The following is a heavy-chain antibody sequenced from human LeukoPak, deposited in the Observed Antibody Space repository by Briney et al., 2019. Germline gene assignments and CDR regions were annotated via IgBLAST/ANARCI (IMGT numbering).Heavy chain of an antibody. CDR1: GGSFSGYY. CDR3: AMHPADYGGNIWFDP. V-gene: IGHV4-34*01. J-gene: IGHJ5*02. D-gene: IGHD4-23*01. CDR2: INHSGST. Sequence: SETLSLTCAVYGGSFSGYYWSWIRQPPGKGLEWIGEINHSGSTNYNPSLKSRVTISVDPSKNQFSLKLSSVTAADTAVYYCAMHPADYGGNIWFDPWGQGTLVTVSS.